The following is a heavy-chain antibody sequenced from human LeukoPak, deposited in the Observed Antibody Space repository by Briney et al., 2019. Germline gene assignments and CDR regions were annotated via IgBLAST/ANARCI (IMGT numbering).Heavy chain of an antibody. CDR3: ARDLGQWLVKYYFDY. J-gene: IGHJ4*02. CDR2: IYHSGRT. D-gene: IGHD6-19*01. Sequence: SETLSLTCTVSGYSISSGYSWGWIRQPPGKGLEWIGTIYHSGRTYYNPSLKSRVTISLDTSKNQFSLKLSSVTAADTAVYYCARDLGQWLVKYYFDYWGQGTLVTVSS. V-gene: IGHV4-38-2*02. CDR1: GYSISSGYS.